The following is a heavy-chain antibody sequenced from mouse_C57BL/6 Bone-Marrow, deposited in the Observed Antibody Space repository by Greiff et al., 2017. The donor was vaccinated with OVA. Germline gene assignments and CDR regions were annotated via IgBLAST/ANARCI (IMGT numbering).Heavy chain of an antibody. V-gene: IGHV14-4*01. CDR3: TTEALCFFDY. J-gene: IGHJ2*01. Sequence: EVQLQQSGAELVRPGASVKLSCTASGFNIKDDYMHWVKQRPEQGLEWIGWIDPENGDTEYASKFQGKATITAATSSNTAYLQLSRLTSEDTAVYYCTTEALCFFDYWGQGTTLTVSS. CDR1: GFNIKDDY. CDR2: IDPENGDT.